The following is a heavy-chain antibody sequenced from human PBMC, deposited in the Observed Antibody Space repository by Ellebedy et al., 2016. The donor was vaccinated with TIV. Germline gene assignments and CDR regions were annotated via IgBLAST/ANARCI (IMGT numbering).Heavy chain of an antibody. J-gene: IGHJ3*02. D-gene: IGHD6-6*01. CDR1: GYTFTSYG. CDR3: ARFEGQLGVDAFDI. Sequence: AASVKVSCKASGYTFTSYGISWVRQAPGQGLEWKGWISAYNGNTNYAQKLQGRVTMTTDTSTSTAYMELRSLRSDDTAVYYCARFEGQLGVDAFDIWGQGTMVTVSS. V-gene: IGHV1-18*01. CDR2: ISAYNGNT.